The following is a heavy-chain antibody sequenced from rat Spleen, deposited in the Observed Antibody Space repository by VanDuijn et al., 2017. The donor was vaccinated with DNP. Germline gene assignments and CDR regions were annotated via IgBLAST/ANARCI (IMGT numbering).Heavy chain of an antibody. CDR1: GYSITSNFR. CDR3: AIQLGVFDY. D-gene: IGHD5-1*01. Sequence: EVQLQESGPGLVKPSQSLSLTCSVTGYSITSNFRWSWIRKFPGNTLEWMGYINSAGSTDYNPSLKSRISITRDTSKNQFFLHVNSVTTEDTATYYCAIQLGVFDYWGQGVMVTVSS. CDR2: INSAGST. J-gene: IGHJ2*01. V-gene: IGHV3-3*01.